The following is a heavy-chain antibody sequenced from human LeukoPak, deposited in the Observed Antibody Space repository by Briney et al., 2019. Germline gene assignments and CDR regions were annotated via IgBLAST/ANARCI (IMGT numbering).Heavy chain of an antibody. CDR3: ACGMATTGNFDY. CDR2: ISAYNGNT. V-gene: IGHV1-18*01. D-gene: IGHD5-24*01. CDR1: GYTFTSYG. Sequence: ASVKVSCKASGYTFTSYGISWVRQAPGQGLEWMGWISAYNGNTNYAQKLQGRVTMTTDTSTSTAYMELRSLRSEDTAVYYCACGMATTGNFDYWGQGTLVTVSS. J-gene: IGHJ4*02.